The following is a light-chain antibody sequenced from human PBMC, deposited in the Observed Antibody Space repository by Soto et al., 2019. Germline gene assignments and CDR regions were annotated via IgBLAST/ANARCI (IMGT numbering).Light chain of an antibody. V-gene: IGKV1-39*01. CDR1: QTISSW. J-gene: IGKJ1*01. CDR2: AAS. CDR3: QQSFSSPPWP. Sequence: IQMTQSPSTLSGSVGDRVTITCRASQTISSWLAWYQQKPGKAPNLLIYAASSLHSGVPSRFSGSGSGTDFTLTISSLQPEDFATYYCQQSFSSPPWPFGQGTKVDIK.